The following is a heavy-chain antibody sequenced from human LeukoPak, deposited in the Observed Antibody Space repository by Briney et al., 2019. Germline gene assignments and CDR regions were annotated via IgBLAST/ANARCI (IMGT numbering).Heavy chain of an antibody. CDR1: GYTFAAYY. CDR2: IRPNSGVT. J-gene: IGHJ3*02. D-gene: IGHD3-16*01. V-gene: IGHV1-2*02. Sequence: GASVKVSCKASGYTFAAYYMYWVRQAPGQGLEWMGWIRPNSGVTNYTQKFQGRVTMTRDTSINTAYMELSSLTSDDTAVYFCATWGSHFDIWGQGTMVTVAS. CDR3: ATWGSHFDI.